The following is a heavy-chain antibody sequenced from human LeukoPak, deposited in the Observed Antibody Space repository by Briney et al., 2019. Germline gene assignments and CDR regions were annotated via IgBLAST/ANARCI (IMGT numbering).Heavy chain of an antibody. CDR1: GFTFNDYG. V-gene: IGHV3-20*01. CDR2: INCNGGSP. Sequence: GGSLRLSCAASGFTFNDYGMRWVRQHPGKGLEWVAGINCNGGSPGYADSVKGRFTISRDRAKNSLYLQMNSLRDEDTASYHCAIVGYGGHVVGYWGRETLVTVSS. J-gene: IGHJ4*02. CDR3: AIVGYGGHVVGY. D-gene: IGHD4-23*01.